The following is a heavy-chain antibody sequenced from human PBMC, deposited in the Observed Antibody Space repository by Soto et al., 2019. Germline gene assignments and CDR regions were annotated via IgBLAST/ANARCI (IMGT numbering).Heavy chain of an antibody. Sequence: SVKVSCKASAGTFSSYAISWVRQAPGQGLEWMGRIIPIFGTSNYAQTFQGRVTITADESTRTAYMELSSLRSEDTAVYYCAWATYYYDSSGYYSDYWGQGTLVTVSS. V-gene: IGHV1-69*13. D-gene: IGHD3-22*01. CDR2: IIPIFGTS. CDR3: AWATYYYDSSGYYSDY. CDR1: AGTFSSYA. J-gene: IGHJ4*02.